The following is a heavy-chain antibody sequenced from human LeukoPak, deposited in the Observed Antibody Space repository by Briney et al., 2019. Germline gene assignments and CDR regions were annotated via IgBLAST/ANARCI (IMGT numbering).Heavy chain of an antibody. CDR2: INPSGGST. V-gene: IGHV1-46*01. D-gene: IGHD3-22*01. Sequence: ASVKVSCKPSGYTFTSYYIHWVRQAPGQGLEWMGRINPSGGSTSYAQRFQGRVTMTRDMSTSTVYMELSSLRSEDTAVYYCASTVYDSSGYYYFFDYWGQGTLVTVSS. CDR3: ASTVYDSSGYYYFFDY. J-gene: IGHJ4*02. CDR1: GYTFTSYY.